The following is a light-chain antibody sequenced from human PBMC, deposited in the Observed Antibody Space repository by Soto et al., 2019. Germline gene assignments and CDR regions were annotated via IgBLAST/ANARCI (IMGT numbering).Light chain of an antibody. J-gene: IGKJ5*01. V-gene: IGKV1-39*01. CDR1: QSISSY. CDR2: GAS. CDR3: QQSYSPPPNT. Sequence: EIQMTQSPASMSASVGDRVTITCRASQSISSYLNWYQQKPGKAPKLLIYGASKLQSGAPTRFSGSGAGTDFSLTISSLQPEDFASYYCQQSYSPPPNTFGQGTRLEIK.